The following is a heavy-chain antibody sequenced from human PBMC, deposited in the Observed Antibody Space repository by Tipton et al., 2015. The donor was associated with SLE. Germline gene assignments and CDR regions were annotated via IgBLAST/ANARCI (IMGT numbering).Heavy chain of an antibody. CDR3: ARAKVAANDAGIDY. Sequence: TLSLTCAVYGGSFSGYYWSWIRQPPGKGLEWIGYIYYSGSTNYNPSLKSRVTISVDTSKNQFSLKLSSVTAADTAVYYCARAKVAANDAGIDYWGQGTLVTVSS. D-gene: IGHD2-15*01. J-gene: IGHJ4*02. CDR1: GGSFSGYY. V-gene: IGHV4-59*01. CDR2: IYYSGST.